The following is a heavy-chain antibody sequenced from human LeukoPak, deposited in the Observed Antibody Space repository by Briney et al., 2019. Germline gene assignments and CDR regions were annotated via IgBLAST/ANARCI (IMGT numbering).Heavy chain of an antibody. V-gene: IGHV4-59*08. Sequence: PSETLSLTCTVSGGSISSYYWSWIRQPPGKGRECIGYIYYSGSTNYNPSLKSRVTISVDTSKNQFSLKLSSVTAADTAVYYCARLSNSDSSGYYWGFEYWGRGTLVTVSS. CDR2: IYYSGST. D-gene: IGHD3-22*01. J-gene: IGHJ4*02. CDR1: GGSISSYY. CDR3: ARLSNSDSSGYYWGFEY.